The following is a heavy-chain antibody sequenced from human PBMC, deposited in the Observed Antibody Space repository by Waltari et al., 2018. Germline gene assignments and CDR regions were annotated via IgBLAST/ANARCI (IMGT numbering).Heavy chain of an antibody. V-gene: IGHV4-34*01. Sequence: QVQLQQWGAGLLKPSETLSLTCAVYGGSFSGYYWSWIRQPPGKGLEWIGEINNSGSTNYNPSLKSRVTISVDTSKNQVSLKLSSVTAADTAVYYCARRRGSNPPAYWGQGTLVTVSS. CDR2: INNSGST. CDR1: GGSFSGYY. CDR3: ARRRGSNPPAY. D-gene: IGHD2-15*01. J-gene: IGHJ4*02.